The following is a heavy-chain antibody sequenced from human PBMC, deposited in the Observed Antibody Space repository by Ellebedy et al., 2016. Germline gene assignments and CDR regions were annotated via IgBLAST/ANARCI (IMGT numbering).Heavy chain of an antibody. CDR1: GGSINGDIHY. CDR3: ARACMTVVGPCHWFAP. J-gene: IGHJ5*02. Sequence: SETLSLTXTVSGGSINGDIHYWGWLRQPPGKGLEWIESIHHSGRTYYRPSLKSRVTISVDTSKNQFSLRLASVTAADTAVYYCARACMTVVGPCHWFAPWGRGTLVTVAS. D-gene: IGHD3-22*01. CDR2: IHHSGRT. V-gene: IGHV4-39*07.